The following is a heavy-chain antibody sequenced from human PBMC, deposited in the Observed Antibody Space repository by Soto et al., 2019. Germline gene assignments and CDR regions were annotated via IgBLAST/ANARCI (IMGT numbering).Heavy chain of an antibody. CDR3: AKDHGSGWWYFDY. J-gene: IGHJ4*02. V-gene: IGHV3-30*18. CDR1: GFTFSRYG. D-gene: IGHD6-19*01. CDR2: ISYDESNK. Sequence: QVQLVESGGGVVQPGRSLRLSCAVSGFTFSRYGMHWVRQAPGKGLEWVAMISYDESNKDYADSVKGRFTVSRDNSKNTLYLPMNSLRADDTAIYYCAKDHGSGWWYFDYWGQGTLVTVSS.